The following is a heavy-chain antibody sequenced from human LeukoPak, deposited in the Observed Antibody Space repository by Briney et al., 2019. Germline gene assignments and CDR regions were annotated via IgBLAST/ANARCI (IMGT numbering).Heavy chain of an antibody. Sequence: PGGSLRLSCAASGFTFSSYAMSWVRQAPGKGLEWVSAISGSGGSTYYADSVKGRFTISRDNTKDLLFLQMNGLRVEDTAVYYCARGDDFSGDHWGQGTLVTVSS. CDR1: GFTFSSYA. CDR3: ARGDDFSGDH. CDR2: ISGSGGST. V-gene: IGHV3-23*01. J-gene: IGHJ4*02. D-gene: IGHD3-16*01.